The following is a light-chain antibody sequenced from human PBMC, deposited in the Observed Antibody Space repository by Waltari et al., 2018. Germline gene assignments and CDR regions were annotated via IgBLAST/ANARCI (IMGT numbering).Light chain of an antibody. V-gene: IGKV3-20*01. CDR2: HAS. Sequence: EIVLTQSPGPLSLSPGERATLACRASQSVSGFLAWYQQKPGQAPRLLIYHASNRATGIPDRFSGSGSGTDFSLTISRLEPEDFAVYYCQNHEKLPATFGQGTKVEI. CDR3: QNHEKLPAT. CDR1: QSVSGF. J-gene: IGKJ1*01.